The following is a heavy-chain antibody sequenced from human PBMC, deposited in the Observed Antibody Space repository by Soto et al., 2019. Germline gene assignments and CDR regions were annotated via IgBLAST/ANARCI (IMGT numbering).Heavy chain of an antibody. CDR1: GGSITSNW. Sequence: QVQLQESGPGLVNPSGTLSLTCAVSGGSITSNWWSWVRQPPGKGLEWIGEIYHNGRFNYNPSLRSRLTISIDKPKNQLPLNLPSVPPADRAVNYCVRIAGTGSDPWGRGTWSPSPQ. J-gene: IGHJ5*02. D-gene: IGHD2-21*01. CDR3: VRIAGTGSDP. V-gene: IGHV4-4*02. CDR2: IYHNGRF.